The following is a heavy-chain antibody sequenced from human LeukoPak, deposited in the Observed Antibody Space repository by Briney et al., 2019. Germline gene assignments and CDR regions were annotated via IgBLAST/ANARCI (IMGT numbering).Heavy chain of an antibody. Sequence: GGSLRLSCAASGFTFSNYWMSWVRQAPGKGLEWVSAISGSGGSTYYADSVEGRFTISRDNSKNTLYLQMNSLRAEDTAVYYCATNYDFWSGYYEEIKGIFDYWGQGTLVTVSS. D-gene: IGHD3-3*01. CDR2: ISGSGGST. CDR3: ATNYDFWSGYYEEIKGIFDY. CDR1: GFTFSNYW. J-gene: IGHJ4*02. V-gene: IGHV3-23*01.